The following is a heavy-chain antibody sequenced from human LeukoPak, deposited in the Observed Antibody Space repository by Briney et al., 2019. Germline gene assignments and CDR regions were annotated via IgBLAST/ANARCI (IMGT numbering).Heavy chain of an antibody. Sequence: PSETLSLTCAVSGCSISSGYYWGWSRQPPGKGLEWIGSIYHSGSTYYNPSLKSRVTISVDTSKNQFSLKLSSVTAADTAVYYCARCSGGSCYHDYWGQGTLVTVSS. J-gene: IGHJ4*02. CDR3: ARCSGGSCYHDY. V-gene: IGHV4-38-2*01. CDR2: IYHSGST. CDR1: GCSISSGYY. D-gene: IGHD2-15*01.